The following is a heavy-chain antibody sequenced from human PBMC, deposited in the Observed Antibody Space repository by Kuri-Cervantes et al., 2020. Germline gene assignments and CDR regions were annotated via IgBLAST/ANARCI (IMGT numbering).Heavy chain of an antibody. CDR3: ARGGLWFGELFLYYYYGMDV. Sequence: GESLKISCAASGFTFSSYWMSWVRQAPGKGLEWVANIKQDGSEKYYVDSAKGRFTISRDNAKNSLYLQMNSLRAEDTAVYYCARGGLWFGELFLYYYYGMDVWGQGTTVTVSS. CDR2: IKQDGSEK. CDR1: GFTFSSYW. J-gene: IGHJ6*02. D-gene: IGHD3-10*01. V-gene: IGHV3-7*01.